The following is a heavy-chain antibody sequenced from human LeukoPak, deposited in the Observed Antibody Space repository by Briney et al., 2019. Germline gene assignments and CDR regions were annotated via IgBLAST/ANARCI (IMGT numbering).Heavy chain of an antibody. CDR1: EYTFTDYY. CDR2: INPNSGGT. D-gene: IGHD1-26*01. J-gene: IGHJ4*02. CDR3: ARDAWLVGATNLYYFDH. V-gene: IGHV1-2*02. Sequence: ASVKDSCKASEYTFTDYYMHWVRQAPGQGLEWMGWINPNSGGTKYAQKFQGRVTMTRDPSISTAYMELSRLRFDDTAVYYCARDAWLVGATNLYYFDHWGQGTPVTVSS.